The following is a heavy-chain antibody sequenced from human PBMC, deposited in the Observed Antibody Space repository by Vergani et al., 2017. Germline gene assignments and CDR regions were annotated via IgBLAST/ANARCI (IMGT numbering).Heavy chain of an antibody. V-gene: IGHV4-59*01. J-gene: IGHJ4*02. CDR1: GGSISSYY. CDR2: IYYSGST. D-gene: IGHD3-9*01. Sequence: QVQLQESRPGLVKPSETLSLIRTVPGGSISSYYWSWIRQPPGEGLEWIGYIYYSGSTNYNPSLNSRVTIPVDTSKNQFSLKLSSVSAADTAVYYWATTMYYDILAGYYPQLDYWGQGTLVTVS. CDR3: ATTMYYDILAGYYPQLDY.